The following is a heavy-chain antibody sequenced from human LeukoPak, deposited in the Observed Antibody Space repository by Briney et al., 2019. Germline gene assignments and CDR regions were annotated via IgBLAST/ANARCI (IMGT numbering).Heavy chain of an antibody. CDR2: ISGSGGST. J-gene: IGHJ2*01. D-gene: IGHD3-9*01. CDR1: GFTFSSYS. CDR3: AKAPIYDILIGNWYFDL. Sequence: GGSLRLSCAASGFTFSSYSMNWVRQAPGKGLEWVSAISGSGGSTYYADSVKGRFTISRDNSKNTLYLQMNSLRAEDTAVYYCAKAPIYDILIGNWYFDLWGRGTLVTVSS. V-gene: IGHV3-23*01.